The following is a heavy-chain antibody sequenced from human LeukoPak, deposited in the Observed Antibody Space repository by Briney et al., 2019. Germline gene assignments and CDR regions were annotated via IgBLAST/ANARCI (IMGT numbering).Heavy chain of an antibody. Sequence: GGSLRLSCAASGFTFSSYAMSWVRQAPGKGLEWVSAISGSGGSTYYADSVKGRFTISRDNSNNTLYLQMNSLRAEDTAVYYCAKDSIAAAVYAEYFQHWGPGTLVTVSS. CDR2: ISGSGGST. CDR1: GFTFSSYA. D-gene: IGHD6-13*01. J-gene: IGHJ1*01. V-gene: IGHV3-23*01. CDR3: AKDSIAAAVYAEYFQH.